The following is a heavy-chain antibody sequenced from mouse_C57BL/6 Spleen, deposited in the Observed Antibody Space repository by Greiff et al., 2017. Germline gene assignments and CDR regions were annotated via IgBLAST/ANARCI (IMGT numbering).Heavy chain of an antibody. CDR2: ISSGGDYI. CDR1: GFTFSSYA. CDR3: TRKYGSSYGRDMDC. J-gene: IGHJ4*01. D-gene: IGHD1-1*01. Sequence: EVKLMESGEGLVKPGGSLKLSCAASGFTFSSYAMSWVRQTPEKRLEWVAYISSGGDYIYYADTVKGRFTISRDNARNNLYLQMSSLKSEDTAMYYWTRKYGSSYGRDMDCWGQGTSVTVCS. V-gene: IGHV5-9-1*02.